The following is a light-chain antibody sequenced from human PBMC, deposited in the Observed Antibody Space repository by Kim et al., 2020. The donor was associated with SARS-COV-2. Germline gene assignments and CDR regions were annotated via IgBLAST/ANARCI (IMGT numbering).Light chain of an antibody. CDR3: QQYGGSPEYA. V-gene: IGKV3-20*01. J-gene: IGKJ2*01. CDR1: QSVGNTK. CDR2: ATS. Sequence: SPGERATLSCRAAQSVGNTKLAWYQQKPGQAPRILIYATSTRAAGIPDRFSGSGSGTDFSLTISRVEPEDFAVYYCQQYGGSPEYAFGQGTKLEI.